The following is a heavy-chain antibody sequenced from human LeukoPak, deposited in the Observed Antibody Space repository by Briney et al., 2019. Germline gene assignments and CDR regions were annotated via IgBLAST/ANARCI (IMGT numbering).Heavy chain of an antibody. D-gene: IGHD4-23*01. V-gene: IGHV3-72*01. CDR3: TRWRSGTSD. CDR2: TRNKANNYAT. CDR1: GFTFSAYG. Sequence: GGSPRLSCAASGFTFSAYGMNWVRQAPGKGLEWVGHTRNKANNYATEYAASVKGRFTISRDDSRNSVYLQMNSLKTEDTAVYYCTRWRSGTSDWGQGTLVTVSS. J-gene: IGHJ4*02.